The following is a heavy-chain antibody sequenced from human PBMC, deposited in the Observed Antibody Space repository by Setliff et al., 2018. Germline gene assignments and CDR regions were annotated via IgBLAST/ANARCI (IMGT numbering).Heavy chain of an antibody. CDR3: ARDRYYNFWSGYLKGGYLDY. Sequence: PGGSLSLSCAASGFTFSSYWMSWVRQAPGKGLEWVANIKQDGSEKYYVDSVKGRFTISRDNAKNSLYLQMNSLRAEDTAVYYCARDRYYNFWSGYLKGGYLDYWGQGTLVTVSS. V-gene: IGHV3-7*01. CDR1: GFTFSSYW. D-gene: IGHD3-3*01. CDR2: IKQDGSEK. J-gene: IGHJ4*02.